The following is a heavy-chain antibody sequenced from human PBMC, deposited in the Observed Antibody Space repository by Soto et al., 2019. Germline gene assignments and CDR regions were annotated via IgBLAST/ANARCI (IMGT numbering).Heavy chain of an antibody. J-gene: IGHJ4*02. CDR3: AKMGSSTILFDY. CDR2: ISGSGGST. D-gene: IGHD2-2*01. CDR1: GFTFSSYA. V-gene: IGHV3-23*01. Sequence: GESLKISCAASGFTFSSYAMSWVRQAPGKGLEWVSAISGSGGSTYYADSVKGRFTISRDNSKNTLYLQMNSLRAEDTAVYYCAKMGSSTILFDYWGQGTLVTVSS.